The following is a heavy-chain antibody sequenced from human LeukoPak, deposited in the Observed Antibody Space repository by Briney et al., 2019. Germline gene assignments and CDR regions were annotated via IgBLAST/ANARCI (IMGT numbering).Heavy chain of an antibody. V-gene: IGHV3-20*04. CDR1: GFTFDDYG. Sequence: QSGGSLRLSCAASGFTFDDYGMSWVRQAPGKGLEWVSGINWNGGSTGYADSVKGRFTISRDNAKNSLYLQMNSLRAEDTALYYCARDGGCGTGYFDYWGQGTLVTVSS. CDR2: INWNGGST. D-gene: IGHD2-15*01. J-gene: IGHJ4*02. CDR3: ARDGGCGTGYFDY.